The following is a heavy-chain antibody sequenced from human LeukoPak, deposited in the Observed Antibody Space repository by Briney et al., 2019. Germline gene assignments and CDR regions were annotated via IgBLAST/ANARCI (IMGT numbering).Heavy chain of an antibody. CDR2: IKQDGSEK. J-gene: IGHJ4*02. D-gene: IGHD6-19*01. CDR3: AKGGWLEY. V-gene: IGHV3-7*05. CDR1: GFTFSNYW. Sequence: GGSLRLSCAASGFTFSNYWMSWVRQAPGKGLEWVAKIKQDGSEKYYVDSVKGRFAISRDNSKNTLYLQMNSLRAEDTAVYYCAKGGWLEYWGQGTLVTVCS.